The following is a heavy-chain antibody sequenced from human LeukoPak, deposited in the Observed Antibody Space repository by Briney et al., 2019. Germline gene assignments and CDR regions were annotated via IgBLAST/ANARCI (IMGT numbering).Heavy chain of an antibody. D-gene: IGHD2-15*01. CDR2: IRSKAYGGTT. J-gene: IGHJ5*02. CDR1: GFIFTDSW. Sequence: PGGPLRLSCAASGFIFTDSWMSWVRQAPGKGLEWVGFIRSKAYGGTTEYAASVKGRFTISRDDSKSIAYLQMNSLKTEDTAVYYCTRDQRYCSGGSCSYANWFDPWGQGTLVTVSS. V-gene: IGHV3-49*04. CDR3: TRDQRYCSGGSCSYANWFDP.